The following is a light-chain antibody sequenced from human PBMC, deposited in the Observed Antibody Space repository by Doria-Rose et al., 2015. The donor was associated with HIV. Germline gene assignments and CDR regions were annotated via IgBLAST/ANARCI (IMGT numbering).Light chain of an antibody. Sequence: TQSPGTLSLSPGERATLSRRASQSFSSTYLAWYQQKPGQAPSLLIYDGSTRATGIPDRFSASGSGTDFTLTINRLEPEDVALYYCHQYGTSWMFGQGTKVE. V-gene: IGKV3-20*01. CDR2: DGS. CDR1: QSFSSTY. J-gene: IGKJ1*01. CDR3: HQYGTSWM.